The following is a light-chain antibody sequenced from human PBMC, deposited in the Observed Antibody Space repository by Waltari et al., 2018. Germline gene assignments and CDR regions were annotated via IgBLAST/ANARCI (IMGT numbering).Light chain of an antibody. J-gene: IGKJ3*01. CDR2: DAS. CDR3: QHRGHWPPDAT. V-gene: IGKV3-11*01. CDR1: QSVSSS. Sequence: IVLTQSPATLSLSPGERATLSCRASQSVSSSLAWYQQKPGQAPRPLIYDASTRATGIPARFSGSGSGTDFTLTISSLEPEDFAVYYCQHRGHWPPDATFGPGTKVDIK.